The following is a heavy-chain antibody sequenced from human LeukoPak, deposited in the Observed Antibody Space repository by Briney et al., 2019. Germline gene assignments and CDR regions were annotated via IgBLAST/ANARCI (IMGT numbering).Heavy chain of an antibody. D-gene: IGHD3-3*01. CDR3: ARAYSYDFWSGFPTIFDY. Sequence: GGSLRLSCAASGFTFSSYSMNWVRQAPGKGLEWVSYISSSSSTIYYADSVKGRFTISRDNAKNSLYLQMNSLRAEDTAVYYCARAYSYDFWSGFPTIFDYWGQGTLVTVSS. V-gene: IGHV3-48*01. J-gene: IGHJ4*02. CDR2: ISSSSSTI. CDR1: GFTFSSYS.